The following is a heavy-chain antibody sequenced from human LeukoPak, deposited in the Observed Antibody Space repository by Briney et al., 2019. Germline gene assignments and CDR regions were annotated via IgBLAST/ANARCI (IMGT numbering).Heavy chain of an antibody. V-gene: IGHV3-30*02. CDR3: ASPVITMVRGVIVY. CDR2: IRYDGSNK. D-gene: IGHD3-10*01. Sequence: GGSLRLSCAASGFTFSSYGMHWVRQAPGKGVEWVTFIRYDGSNKYYADSVRGRFTISRDNSKSTLYLQMNSLRPEDTAMYYCASPVITMVRGVIVYWGQGTLVTVSS. J-gene: IGHJ4*02. CDR1: GFTFSSYG.